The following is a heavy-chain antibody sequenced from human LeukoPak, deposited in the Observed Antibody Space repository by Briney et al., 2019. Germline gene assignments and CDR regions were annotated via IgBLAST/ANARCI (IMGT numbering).Heavy chain of an antibody. CDR1: GYTFTSYA. D-gene: IGHD2-15*01. CDR2: INAGNGNT. J-gene: IGHJ4*02. V-gene: IGHV1-3*01. Sequence: ASVKVSCKASGYTFTSYAMHWVRQAPGQRLEWMGWINAGNGNTKYSQKFQGRVTTTRDTSTSTVYMELSSLRSEDTAVYYCARGPGGNYFDYWGQGTLVTVSS. CDR3: ARGPGGNYFDY.